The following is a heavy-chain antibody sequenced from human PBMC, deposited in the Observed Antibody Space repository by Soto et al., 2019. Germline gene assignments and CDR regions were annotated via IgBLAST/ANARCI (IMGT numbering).Heavy chain of an antibody. CDR3: AKDMVNANSVWDPFDI. CDR1: GFTFRNFA. CDR2: IGSVGGDT. J-gene: IGHJ3*02. D-gene: IGHD2-8*01. V-gene: IGHV3-23*01. Sequence: EVQLLESGGGLVQPGGSLRLSCAASGFTFRNFAMTWVRQAPGKRLEWVSTIGSVGGDTYYADSVKGRFTIYRDDSKNTLVLQMNSLRAEDTAIYFCAKDMVNANSVWDPFDIWGQGTMVTVSS.